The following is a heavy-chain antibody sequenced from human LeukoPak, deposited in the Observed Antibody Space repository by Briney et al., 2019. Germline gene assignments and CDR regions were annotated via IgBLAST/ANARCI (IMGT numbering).Heavy chain of an antibody. J-gene: IGHJ3*02. CDR2: ITHTRRT. D-gene: IGHD1-26*01. CDR3: ARGGRWESYSAFDI. Sequence: SETLSLTCAVSGGPFSHYYWNWIRQSPGKGLEWIGEITHTRRTNYNPVLRSRVTISVDTSRNQFSLKLRFMTAADTAVYYCARGGRWESYSAFDIWGQGTTVSVSS. CDR1: GGPFSHYY. V-gene: IGHV4-34*01.